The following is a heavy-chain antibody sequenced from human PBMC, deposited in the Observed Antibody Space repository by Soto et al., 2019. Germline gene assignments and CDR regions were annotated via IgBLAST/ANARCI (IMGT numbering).Heavy chain of an antibody. CDR1: GYSISSGYY. CDR3: ARVRPTWTLNAFDI. CDR2: IYHSGST. J-gene: IGHJ3*02. Sequence: SETLSLTCAVSGYSISSGYYWGWIRQPPGKGLEWIGSIYHSGSTYYNPSLKSRVTISVDTSKNQFSLKLSSVTAADTAVYYCARVRPTWTLNAFDIWGQGTMVTV. D-gene: IGHD2-8*01. V-gene: IGHV4-38-2*01.